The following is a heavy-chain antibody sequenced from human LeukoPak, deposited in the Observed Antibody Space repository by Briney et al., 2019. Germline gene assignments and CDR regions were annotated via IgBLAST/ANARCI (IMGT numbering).Heavy chain of an antibody. CDR3: ARDLGIAVRYNYYYYGMDV. D-gene: IGHD6-19*01. V-gene: IGHV4-61*01. CDR1: SGSVSSGSYY. CDR2: IYYSGST. J-gene: IGHJ6*04. Sequence: PSETLSLTCTVSSGSVSSGSYYWSWIRQPPGKGLEWIGYIYYSGSTNYNPSLKSRVTITVDTSKNQFSLKLSSVTAADTAVYYCARDLGIAVRYNYYYYGMDVWGKGTTVTVSS.